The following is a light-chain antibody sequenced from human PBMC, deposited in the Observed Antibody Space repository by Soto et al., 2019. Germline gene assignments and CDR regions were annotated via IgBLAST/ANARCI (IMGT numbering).Light chain of an antibody. Sequence: QSALTQPRSVSGSPGQSVTISCTGTSSDVGGYNYVSWYQQHPGKAPKLMIYDVSKRPSGVPDRFSGYKSGNTASLTISGLKAEDEDDYYCCSYAGSYTYVFGTGTKLTVL. CDR1: SSDVGGYNY. V-gene: IGLV2-11*01. J-gene: IGLJ1*01. CDR3: CSYAGSYTYV. CDR2: DVS.